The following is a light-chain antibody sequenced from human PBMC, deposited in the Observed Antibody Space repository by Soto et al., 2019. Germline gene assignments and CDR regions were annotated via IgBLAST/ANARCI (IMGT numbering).Light chain of an antibody. V-gene: IGKV1-16*01. CDR3: QQYNSYPIT. CDR1: QTISIF. Sequence: IQMTQSPSSLSASVGDRVTITCRASQTISIFLNWYQQKPGKAPKLLIYAASNLQSGVPSRFSGSGSGTEFALTISGLQPDDFASYYCQQYNSYPITFGQGTRREIK. CDR2: AAS. J-gene: IGKJ5*01.